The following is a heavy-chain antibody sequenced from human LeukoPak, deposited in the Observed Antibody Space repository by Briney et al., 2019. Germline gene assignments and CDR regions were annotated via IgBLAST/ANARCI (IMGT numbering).Heavy chain of an antibody. J-gene: IGHJ4*02. CDR3: ARAARRPYSGSYYSAY. CDR1: GYTFTSYD. Sequence: ASEKVSCKASGYTFTSYDISWVRQATGQGLEWMGWMNPNSGNTGYAQKFQGRVTMTRNTSISTAYMELSSLRSEDTAVYYCARAARRPYSGSYYSAYWGQGTLVTVSS. V-gene: IGHV1-8*01. D-gene: IGHD1-26*01. CDR2: MNPNSGNT.